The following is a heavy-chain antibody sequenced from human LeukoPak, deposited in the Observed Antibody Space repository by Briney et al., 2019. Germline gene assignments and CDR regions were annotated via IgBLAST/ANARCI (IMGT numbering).Heavy chain of an antibody. Sequence: GALRLSCAASGFTFSSYAMSWVRQAPGKGLEWVSTISGSGGSTHYADSVKGRFTISRDNSKNTLYLQMNSLRAEDTAVYHCAKDSAFDSSGYYYRGSNFDYWGQGTLVTVSS. D-gene: IGHD3-22*01. V-gene: IGHV3-23*01. CDR1: GFTFSSYA. J-gene: IGHJ4*02. CDR2: ISGSGGST. CDR3: AKDSAFDSSGYYYRGSNFDY.